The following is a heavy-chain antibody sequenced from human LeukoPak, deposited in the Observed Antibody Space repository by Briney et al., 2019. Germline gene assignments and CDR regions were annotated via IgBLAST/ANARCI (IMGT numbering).Heavy chain of an antibody. D-gene: IGHD3-3*01. CDR1: GFTFNVYS. J-gene: IGHJ4*02. CDR3: ARSIFGVVIDY. Sequence: GGSLRLSCAASGFTFNVYSMVWVRQAPGKGLEWVGFIRSKAYGETIDYAASVKGRFTISRDDSKSIAYLQMNSLKTEDTAVYYCARSIFGVVIDYWGQGTLVTVSS. V-gene: IGHV3-49*04. CDR2: IRSKAYGETI.